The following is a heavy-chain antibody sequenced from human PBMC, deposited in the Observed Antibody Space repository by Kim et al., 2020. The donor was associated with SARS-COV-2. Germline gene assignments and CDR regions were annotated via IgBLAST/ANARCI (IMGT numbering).Heavy chain of an antibody. Sequence: SETLSLTCTVSGGSISSSSYYWGWIRQPPGKGLEWIGSIYYSGSTYYNPSLKSRVTISVDTSKNQFSLKLSSVTAADTAVYYCARRQGAIVVVAGDAFDIWGQGTMVTVSS. CDR1: GGSISSSSYY. J-gene: IGHJ3*02. CDR3: ARRQGAIVVVAGDAFDI. D-gene: IGHD3-22*01. CDR2: IYYSGST. V-gene: IGHV4-39*01.